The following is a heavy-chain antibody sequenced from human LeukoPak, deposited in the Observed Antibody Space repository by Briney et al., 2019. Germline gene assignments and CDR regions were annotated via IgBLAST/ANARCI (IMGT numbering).Heavy chain of an antibody. D-gene: IGHD3-10*01. Sequence: PGGSLRLSCAASGFTFSSYEMNWVRQAPGKGLEWVSYITFSSSIIYYADSVKGRFTISRDNAKNSLYLQMNSLRAEDTAVYYCARVVWFGESYYFDYWGQGTLVTVSS. V-gene: IGHV3-48*03. CDR3: ARVVWFGESYYFDY. CDR2: ITFSSSII. J-gene: IGHJ4*02. CDR1: GFTFSSYE.